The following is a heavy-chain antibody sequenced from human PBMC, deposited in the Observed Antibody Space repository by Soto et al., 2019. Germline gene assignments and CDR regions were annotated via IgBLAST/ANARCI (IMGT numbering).Heavy chain of an antibody. Sequence: ASVKVSCKASGYTFTSYDINWVRQATGQGLEWMGWMNPNSGNTGYAQKFQGRVTMTRNTSISTAYMELSSLRSEDTAVYYCARLGEPYEDIWGSYRPRPLDDWGQGTLVPVSS. J-gene: IGHJ4*02. CDR2: MNPNSGNT. V-gene: IGHV1-8*01. CDR1: GYTFTSYD. CDR3: ARLGEPYEDIWGSYRPRPLDD. D-gene: IGHD3-16*02.